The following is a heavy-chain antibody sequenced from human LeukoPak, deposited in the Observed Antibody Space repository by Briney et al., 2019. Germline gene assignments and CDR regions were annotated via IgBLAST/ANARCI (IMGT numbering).Heavy chain of an antibody. CDR2: ISGSAINI. CDR1: GFTFSSYE. Sequence: GGSLRLSCVASGFTFSSYEMNWVRQAPGKGLEWVSHISGSAINIYYADSVKGRFTISRDNAKNSLYLQMNSLRAEDTAVYCCARESNSGWYFYWGQGTLVTVSS. D-gene: IGHD6-19*01. J-gene: IGHJ4*02. V-gene: IGHV3-48*03. CDR3: ARESNSGWYFY.